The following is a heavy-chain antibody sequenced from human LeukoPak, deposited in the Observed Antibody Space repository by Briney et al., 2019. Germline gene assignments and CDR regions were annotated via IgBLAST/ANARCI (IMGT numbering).Heavy chain of an antibody. V-gene: IGHV3-23*01. Sequence: AGGSLRLSCATSGFTFSDYAMSWVRQAPGKGLEWVSAISGSGGSTYYADSVKGRFTISRDNSKNTLYLQMNSLRAEDTAVFYCAKDDYTFWSGYGYWGQGTLVTVSS. CDR1: GFTFSDYA. CDR2: ISGSGGST. J-gene: IGHJ4*02. D-gene: IGHD3-3*01. CDR3: AKDDYTFWSGYGY.